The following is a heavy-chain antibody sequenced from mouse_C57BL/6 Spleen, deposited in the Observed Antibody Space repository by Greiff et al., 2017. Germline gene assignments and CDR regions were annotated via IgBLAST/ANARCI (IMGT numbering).Heavy chain of an antibody. CDR1: GYSFTDYN. CDR2: INPNYGTT. J-gene: IGHJ4*01. Sequence: LVESGPELVKPGASVKISCKASGYSFTDYNMNWVKQSNGKSLEWIGVINPNYGTTSYNQKFKGKATLTVDQSSSTAYMQLNSLTSEDSAVYYCASGGNYRVLDYAMGYWGQGTSVTVSS. D-gene: IGHD2-1*01. V-gene: IGHV1-39*01. CDR3: ASGGNYRVLDYAMGY.